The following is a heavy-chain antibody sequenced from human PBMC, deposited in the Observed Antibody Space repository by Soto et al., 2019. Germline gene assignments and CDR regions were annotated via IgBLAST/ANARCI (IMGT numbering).Heavy chain of an antibody. CDR2: IYYSGST. D-gene: IGHD3-3*01. Sequence: SETLSLTCAVSGGSISSNSYYWGWIRQPPGKGLEWIGSIYYSGSTNYSPSLKSRVIIFLDTSKNQFSLKLSSVTAADTAVYYCATTITIIFYAIDVWGQGTTVTVSS. CDR3: ATTITIIFYAIDV. CDR1: GGSISSNSYY. J-gene: IGHJ6*02. V-gene: IGHV4-39*01.